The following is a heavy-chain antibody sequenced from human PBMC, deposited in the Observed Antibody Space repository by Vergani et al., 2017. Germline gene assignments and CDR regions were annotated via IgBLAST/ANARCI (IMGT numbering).Heavy chain of an antibody. CDR2: ISGSGGST. J-gene: IGHJ4*02. CDR1: GFTFSSYA. Sequence: EVQLLESGGGLVQPGGSLRLSCAASGFTFSSYAMSWVRQAPGKGLGWVSAISGSGGSTYYADSVKRRFTISRDNSKNTLYLQKNSLRAEDTAVYYCAKDGAGGYSYGAFDYWGQGTLVTVSS. V-gene: IGHV3-23*01. D-gene: IGHD5-18*01. CDR3: AKDGAGGYSYGAFDY.